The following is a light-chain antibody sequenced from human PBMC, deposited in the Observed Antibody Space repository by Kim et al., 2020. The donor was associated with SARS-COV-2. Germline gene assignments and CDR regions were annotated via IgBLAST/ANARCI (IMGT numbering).Light chain of an antibody. V-gene: IGLV3-19*01. Sequence: SYELTQDPAVSVALGQTVRITCQGDSLRSYYASWYQQKPGQAPVLVIYGKNNRPSGIPDRFSGSSSGNTASLTITGAQAEDEADYYCNSRDSSGNLLVFGGGTKVTVL. CDR3: NSRDSSGNLLV. J-gene: IGLJ3*02. CDR1: SLRSYY. CDR2: GKN.